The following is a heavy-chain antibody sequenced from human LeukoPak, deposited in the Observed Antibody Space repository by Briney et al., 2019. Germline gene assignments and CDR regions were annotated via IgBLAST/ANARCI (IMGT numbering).Heavy chain of an antibody. CDR3: ARGYDFWSGAMGY. CDR1: GFTFSDFW. V-gene: IGHV3-7*01. J-gene: IGHJ4*02. D-gene: IGHD3-3*01. CDR2: IKEDGTEK. Sequence: GGSLRLSCAGSGFTFSDFWMTWVRQTPGKGLEWVANIKEDGTEKNLVDSVKGRFTISRDNAKNSLYLQMNSLRAEDTAVYYCARGYDFWSGAMGYWGQGTLVTVSS.